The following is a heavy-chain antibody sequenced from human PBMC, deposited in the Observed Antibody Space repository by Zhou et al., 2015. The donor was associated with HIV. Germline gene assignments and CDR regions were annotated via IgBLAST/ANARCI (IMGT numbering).Heavy chain of an antibody. CDR2: IIPILGIA. V-gene: IGHV1-69*02. D-gene: IGHD2-15*01. Sequence: QVQLVQSGAEVKKPGSSVKVSCKASGGTFSSYTISWVRQAPGQGLEWMGRIIPILGIANYAQKFQGRVTITADKSTSTAYMELSSLRSEDTAVYYCARARYCSGGSCYQLFDYWGQGTLVTVSS. J-gene: IGHJ4*02. CDR3: ARARYCSGGSCYQLFDY. CDR1: GGTFSSYT.